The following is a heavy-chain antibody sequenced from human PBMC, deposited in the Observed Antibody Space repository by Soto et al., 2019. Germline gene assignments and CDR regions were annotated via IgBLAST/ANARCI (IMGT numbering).Heavy chain of an antibody. CDR2: ISSSSSYI. Sequence: EVQLMESGGGLVKPGGSLRLSCAASGFTFSSYSMNWVRQAPGKGLEWVSSISSSSSYIYYADSVKGRFTSSRDNAKNSLYLQMNSLRAEDAAVYYCAIDQPSAQIVVVPAALDAFDIWGQGTMVTVSS. CDR1: GFTFSSYS. D-gene: IGHD2-2*01. J-gene: IGHJ3*02. V-gene: IGHV3-21*01. CDR3: AIDQPSAQIVVVPAALDAFDI.